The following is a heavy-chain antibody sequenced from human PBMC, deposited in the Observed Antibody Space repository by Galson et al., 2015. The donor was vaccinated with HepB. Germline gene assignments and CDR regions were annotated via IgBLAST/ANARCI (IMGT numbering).Heavy chain of an antibody. CDR2: FDPEDGET. CDR1: GYTLTELS. Sequence: SVKVSCKVSGYTLTELSMHWVRQAPGKGLEWTGGFDPEDGETIYAQKFQGRVTMTEDTSTDTAYMELSSLRSEDTAVYYCATDKMGYYYYGMDVWGQGTTVTVSS. CDR3: ATDKMGYYYYGMDV. D-gene: IGHD5-24*01. J-gene: IGHJ6*02. V-gene: IGHV1-24*01.